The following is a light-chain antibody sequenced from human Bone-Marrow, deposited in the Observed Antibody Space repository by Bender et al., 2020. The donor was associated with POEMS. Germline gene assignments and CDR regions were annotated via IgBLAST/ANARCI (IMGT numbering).Light chain of an antibody. CDR3: YSAADTYLV. V-gene: IGLV3-27*01. CDR1: LLARKY. CDR2: KDS. Sequence: SYELTQPSSVSVSPGQIATITCSGDLLARKYSRWIQQKPGQAPVVVIYKDSERPSGIPERFSGSSSGTTVTLTITGAQVEDEADYYCYSAADTYLVFGGGIKLTVL. J-gene: IGLJ3*02.